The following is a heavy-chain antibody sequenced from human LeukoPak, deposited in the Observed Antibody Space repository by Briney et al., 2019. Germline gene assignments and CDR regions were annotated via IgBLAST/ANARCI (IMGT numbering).Heavy chain of an antibody. V-gene: IGHV3-23*01. CDR3: AKNSQVVVAATAVSWFDP. J-gene: IGHJ5*02. CDR1: GFTFSSYA. CDR2: ISSSGGNT. Sequence: GGSLRLSCAASGFTFSSYAMTWVRQAPGKGLGWVSSISSSGGNTYYADSVKGRFTISRDNSKNTLYLQMNSLRAEDTAVYYCAKNSQVVVAATAVSWFDPWGQGTLVTVSS. D-gene: IGHD2-15*01.